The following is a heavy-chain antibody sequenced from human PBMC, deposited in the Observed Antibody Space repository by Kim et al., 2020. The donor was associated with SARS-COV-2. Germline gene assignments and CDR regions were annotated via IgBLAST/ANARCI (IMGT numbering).Heavy chain of an antibody. V-gene: IGHV4-34*01. CDR2: INHSGTT. D-gene: IGHD5-12*01. CDR3: SRGLASGYAQKVYFDY. J-gene: IGHJ4*01. CDR1: GGSFSGYY. Sequence: SETLSLTCAVYGGSFSGYYWTWIRQPPGEGLEWIGEINHSGTTYYTPSLKSRVTISADTSKNQFSLKLRSVTAADTAVYYCSRGLASGYAQKVYFDYWG.